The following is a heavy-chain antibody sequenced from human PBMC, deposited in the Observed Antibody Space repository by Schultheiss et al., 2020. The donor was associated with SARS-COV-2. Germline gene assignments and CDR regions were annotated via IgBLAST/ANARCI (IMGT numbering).Heavy chain of an antibody. Sequence: GGSLRLSCAASEFAFSTYAMIWVRQPPGKGLEWVSGVSGSGGSTFYANSVKGRFTISRDNSKNTLYLQMDSLRVDDTAVYYCAKGRVGTSHGYVFDYWGQGTLVTVSS. CDR2: VSGSGGST. CDR3: AKGRVGTSHGYVFDY. J-gene: IGHJ4*02. V-gene: IGHV3-23*01. D-gene: IGHD3-16*01. CDR1: EFAFSTYA.